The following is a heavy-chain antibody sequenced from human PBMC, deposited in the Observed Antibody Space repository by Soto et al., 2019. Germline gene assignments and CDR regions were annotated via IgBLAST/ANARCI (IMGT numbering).Heavy chain of an antibody. CDR1: GFTFSSHW. V-gene: IGHV3-74*01. J-gene: IGHJ3*02. CDR2: INGDGSST. CDR3: ARGREEWGNPTVI. D-gene: IGHD3-16*01. Sequence: EVQLVESGGGLVQPGGSLRLSCAASGFTFSSHWMHWVRQAPGKGLVWVSRINGDGSSTTYADSVKGRFTISRDDAKSTLYLHMNSLRADGTAVYYCARGREEWGNPTVIWGQGTLVTVSS.